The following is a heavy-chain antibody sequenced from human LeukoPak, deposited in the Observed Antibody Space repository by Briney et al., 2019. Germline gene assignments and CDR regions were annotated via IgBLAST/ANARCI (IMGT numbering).Heavy chain of an antibody. V-gene: IGHV4-39*01. D-gene: IGHD3-10*01. J-gene: IGHJ6*04. Sequence: PSETLSLTCTVSSGSISSSSYYWDWIRQPPGKGLEWIGSIYYSGSTYYNPSLKRRVTISVDTSKNQFSLKLSSVTAADTAVYYCASGPAGYYGSGSYYDVWGKGTTVTVSS. CDR1: SGSISSSSYY. CDR2: IYYSGST. CDR3: ASGPAGYYGSGSYYDV.